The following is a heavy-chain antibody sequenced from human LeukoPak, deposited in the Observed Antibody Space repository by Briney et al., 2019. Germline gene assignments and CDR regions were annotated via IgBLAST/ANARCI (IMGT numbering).Heavy chain of an antibody. J-gene: IGHJ4*02. CDR2: IYYSGST. CDR3: ARAPHDYVWGSYRYFDY. CDR1: GGSISSSSYY. D-gene: IGHD3-16*02. Sequence: SETLSLTCTVSGGSISSSSYYWGWIRRPPGKGLEWLGNIYYSGSTYYNPSPKSRVTISVDTSKNQFSLKLSCVTAADTAVYFCARAPHDYVWGSYRYFDYWGQGTLVTVSS. V-gene: IGHV4-39*01.